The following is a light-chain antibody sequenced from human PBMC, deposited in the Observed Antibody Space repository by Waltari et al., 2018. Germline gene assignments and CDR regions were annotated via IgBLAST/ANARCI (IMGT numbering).Light chain of an antibody. CDR3: QQYNNWPPMYT. CDR2: GAS. J-gene: IGKJ2*01. Sequence: EIVMTQSPATLSVSPGERATLSCRASQSVSSNLAWYQQQPGQAPRLLIYGASTRATGIPARFSGSGSGTEFTLTIRSLQSEDFAVYYCQQYNNWPPMYTFGQGTQLEIK. CDR1: QSVSSN. V-gene: IGKV3-15*01.